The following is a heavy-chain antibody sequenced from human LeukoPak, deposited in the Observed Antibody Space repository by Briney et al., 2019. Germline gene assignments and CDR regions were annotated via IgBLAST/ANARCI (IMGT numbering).Heavy chain of an antibody. V-gene: IGHV3-30*04. D-gene: IGHD6-13*01. Sequence: PGGSLRLSCAASGFTFSSYAMHWVRQAPGKGLEWVAVISYDGNNKYYADSVKGRFTISRDNSKNTLYLQVNSLRAEDTAVYYCGRGVYSRDGYYFNYGGREPLVTVSS. CDR1: GFTFSSYA. J-gene: IGHJ4*02. CDR3: GRGVYSRDGYYFNY. CDR2: ISYDGNNK.